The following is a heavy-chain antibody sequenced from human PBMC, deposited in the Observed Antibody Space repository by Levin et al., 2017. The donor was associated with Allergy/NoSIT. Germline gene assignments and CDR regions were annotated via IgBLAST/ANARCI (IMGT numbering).Heavy chain of an antibody. J-gene: IGHJ4*02. V-gene: IGHV1-2*07. D-gene: IGHD5-24*01. Sequence: ASVKVSCKASGDAFTGRYIHWVRQAPGQGLEWMGLIDPDNGCPTYAHRLQGRVTMARDTSIDTAYMELSKLTSDDTAIYYCARERDGFDYWGQGTLVIVSS. CDR1: GDAFTGRY. CDR3: ARERDGFDY. CDR2: IDPDNGCP.